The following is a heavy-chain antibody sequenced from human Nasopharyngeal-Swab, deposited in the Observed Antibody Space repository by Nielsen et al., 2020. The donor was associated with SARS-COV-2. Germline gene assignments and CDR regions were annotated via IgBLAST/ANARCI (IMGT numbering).Heavy chain of an antibody. CDR2: IYSGGST. CDR1: GFTFSSYW. V-gene: IGHV3-66*01. D-gene: IGHD6-13*01. CDR3: ARDGSSSYDY. J-gene: IGHJ4*02. Sequence: GGSLRLSCAASGFTFSSYWMSWVRQAPGKGLEWVSVIYSGGSTYYADSVKGRFTISRDNSKNTLYLQMNSLRAEDTAVYYCARDGSSSYDYWGQGTPVTVSS.